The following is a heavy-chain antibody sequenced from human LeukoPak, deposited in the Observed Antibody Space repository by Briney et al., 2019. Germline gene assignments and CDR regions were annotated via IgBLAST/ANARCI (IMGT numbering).Heavy chain of an antibody. D-gene: IGHD3-16*01. CDR2: ILSDGGNS. V-gene: IGHV3-30*04. CDR3: ARGVYDYVWGRGAFDI. CDR1: GFTFNSYA. Sequence: PGRSLRLSCAASGFTFNSYAMHWVRQAPGTGLEWVALILSDGGNSHYADSVKGRFTISRDNSKNTLYLQMSSLRAEDTAVYYCARGVYDYVWGRGAFDIWGQGTMVTVSS. J-gene: IGHJ3*02.